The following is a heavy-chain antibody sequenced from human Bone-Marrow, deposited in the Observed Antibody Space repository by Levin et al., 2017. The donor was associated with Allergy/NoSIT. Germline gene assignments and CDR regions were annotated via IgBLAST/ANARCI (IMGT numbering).Heavy chain of an antibody. J-gene: IGHJ5*02. CDR1: GDSISSISDY. CDR2: INNNGRT. V-gene: IGHV4-39*01. CDR3: ARLRGGIQLWQS. D-gene: IGHD5-18*01. Sequence: TSETLSLTCTVSGDSISSISDYWGWIRQPPGKGLEWIGTINNNGRTFYNPSLKSRVTVSVATSENQLSLTLTSGTAADTAVYYCARLRGGIQLWQSWGQGTLVTVSS.